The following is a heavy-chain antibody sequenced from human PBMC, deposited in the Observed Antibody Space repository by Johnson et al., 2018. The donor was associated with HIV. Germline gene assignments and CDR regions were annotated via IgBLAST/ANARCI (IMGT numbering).Heavy chain of an antibody. CDR3: ARVRTGRENAFDI. V-gene: IGHV3-30-3*01. CDR1: GFTFSSYV. J-gene: IGHJ3*02. Sequence: QVQLVESGGGVVQPGRSLRLSCAASGFTFSSYVMHWVRQAPGKGLEWVAVISYDGSNKYYADSVKGRFTISRDNSKSTLYLQMNSLRAEDTAVYYCARVRTGRENAFDIWGQGTMVTVSS. CDR2: ISYDGSNK. D-gene: IGHD2-8*02.